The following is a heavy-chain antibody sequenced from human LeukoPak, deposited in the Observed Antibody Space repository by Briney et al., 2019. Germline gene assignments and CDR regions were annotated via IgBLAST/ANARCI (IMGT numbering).Heavy chain of an antibody. J-gene: IGHJ4*02. D-gene: IGHD5-12*01. CDR1: GYSFTSYW. V-gene: IGHV5-51*01. CDR2: IYPGDSYT. Sequence: GESLKISCKGSGYSFTSYWIGWVRQMPGKGLEWMGIIYPGDSYTAYGPSFQGQVTISADKSISTAYLQWNTQKSSDTAIYYCVRRAVYSGYDLDYWGQGTLVTVSS. CDR3: VRRAVYSGYDLDY.